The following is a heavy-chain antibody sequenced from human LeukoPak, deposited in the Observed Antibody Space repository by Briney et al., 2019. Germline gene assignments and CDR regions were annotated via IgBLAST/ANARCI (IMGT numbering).Heavy chain of an antibody. V-gene: IGHV3-53*01. D-gene: IGHD3-16*02. CDR1: GFTVSSNY. CDR2: IYSGGST. J-gene: IGHJ4*02. Sequence: PGGSLRLSCAASGFTVSSNYMSWVRQAPGKGLEWVSVIYSGGSTYYADSVKGRFTISRDNSKNTLYLQMNSLRAEDTAVYYCARVIDSYYFDYWGQGTLVTVSS. CDR3: ARVIDSYYFDY.